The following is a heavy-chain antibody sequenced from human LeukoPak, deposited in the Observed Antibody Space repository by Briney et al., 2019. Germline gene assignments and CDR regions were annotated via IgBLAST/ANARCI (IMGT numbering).Heavy chain of an antibody. D-gene: IGHD5-12*01. CDR1: GFTISSNW. J-gene: IGHJ4*02. CDR2: IKQDGSEK. CDR3: ARGYSGYDWLFDY. Sequence: GGSLRLSCAASGFTISSNWMSWVRQAPGKGLEWVANIKQDGSEKYYVDSVKGRFTISRDNAKNSLYLQMNSLRAEDTAVYYCARGYSGYDWLFDYWGQGTLVTVSS. V-gene: IGHV3-7*01.